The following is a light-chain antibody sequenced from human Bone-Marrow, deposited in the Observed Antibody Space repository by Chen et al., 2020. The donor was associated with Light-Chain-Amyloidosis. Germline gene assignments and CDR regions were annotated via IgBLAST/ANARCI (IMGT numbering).Light chain of an antibody. V-gene: IGLV3-21*02. J-gene: IGLJ3*02. CDR3: QVWDRSSDRPV. CDR1: HIVSTS. CDR2: DDS. Sequence: SYVLTLPSSVSVPPGQSAAIACGGNHIVSTSVHWYQQTTGQAPLLVVYDDSDRPSGIPERLSGSNSGNTATLTISRVEAGDEADYYCQVWDRSSDRPVFGGGTKLTVL.